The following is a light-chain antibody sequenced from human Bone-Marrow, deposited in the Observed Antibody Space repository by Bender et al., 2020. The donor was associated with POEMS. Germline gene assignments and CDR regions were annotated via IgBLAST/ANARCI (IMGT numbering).Light chain of an antibody. Sequence: QSVLTQPPSVSEAPRQRVTISCSGSSSNIGNHAVNWYQQFPGKAPKLLIYSSHRRPSEVPDRFSGSRSGTSASLAISGLQSEDEADYYCAVWDDSLNGWVFGGGTKLTVL. V-gene: IGLV1-36*01. CDR2: SSH. CDR1: SSNIGNHA. CDR3: AVWDDSLNGWV. J-gene: IGLJ3*02.